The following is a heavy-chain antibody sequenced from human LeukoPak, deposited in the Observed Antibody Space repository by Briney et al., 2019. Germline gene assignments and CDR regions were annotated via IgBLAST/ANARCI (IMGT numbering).Heavy chain of an antibody. Sequence: PSETLSLTCTVSGGSISSGSYYWSWIRQPAGKGLEWIGRIYTSGSTNYNPSLKSRVTISVDTSKNQFSLKLSSVTAADTAVYYCARQRRITMIVVVTGVDWFDPWGQGTLVTVSS. CDR1: GGSISSGSYY. V-gene: IGHV4-61*02. J-gene: IGHJ5*02. D-gene: IGHD3-22*01. CDR3: ARQRRITMIVVVTGVDWFDP. CDR2: IYTSGST.